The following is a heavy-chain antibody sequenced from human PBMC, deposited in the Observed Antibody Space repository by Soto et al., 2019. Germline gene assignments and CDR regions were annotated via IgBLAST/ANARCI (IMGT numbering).Heavy chain of an antibody. CDR3: ASPSIANDAFDI. Sequence: EVQLVESGGGLVKPGGSLRLSCAASGFTFSSYSMNWVRQAPGKGLEWVSSISSSSSYIYYADSVKGRFTISRDNAKNSLYLQMNILRAEDTAVYYCASPSIANDAFDIWGQGTMVTVSS. CDR1: GFTFSSYS. CDR2: ISSSSSYI. D-gene: IGHD6-13*01. J-gene: IGHJ3*02. V-gene: IGHV3-21*01.